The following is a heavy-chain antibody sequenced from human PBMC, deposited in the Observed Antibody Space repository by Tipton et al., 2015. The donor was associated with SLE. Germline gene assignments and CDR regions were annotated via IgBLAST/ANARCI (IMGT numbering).Heavy chain of an antibody. CDR2: ISGGGGST. CDR3: AKDRYCGGGTCFASYFDL. CDR1: GFTFRTYS. J-gene: IGHJ4*02. V-gene: IGHV3-23*01. Sequence: SLRLSCAASGFTFRTYSMAWVRQSPGKGLEWVSFISGGGGSTQYADSVRGRFTISRDNSKNTLSLQLNTLRADDTAIYYCAKDRYCGGGTCFASYFDLWGQGAPVTVSS. D-gene: IGHD2-21*01.